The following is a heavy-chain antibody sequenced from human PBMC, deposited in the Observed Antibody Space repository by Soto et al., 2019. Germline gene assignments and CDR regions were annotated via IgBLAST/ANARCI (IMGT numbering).Heavy chain of an antibody. CDR1: GFTFTSSA. V-gene: IGHV1-58*01. CDR2: IAVGSGYT. Sequence: SVKFSCKASGFTFTSSAFQWVRQARGQRLEWIGWIAVGSGYTNYAQRFQDRVTLTRDMSTATTYMELSRLTSEDTAIYYCAADATAWQQMVPSDYWGQGTLVTVSS. CDR3: AADATAWQQMVPSDY. J-gene: IGHJ4*02. D-gene: IGHD2-8*01.